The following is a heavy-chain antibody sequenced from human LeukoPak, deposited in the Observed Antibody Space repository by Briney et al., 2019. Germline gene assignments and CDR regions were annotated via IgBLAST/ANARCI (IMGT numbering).Heavy chain of an antibody. V-gene: IGHV1-69*13. D-gene: IGHD2-21*02. CDR1: GGTVSSYA. Sequence: EASVKVSCKASGGTVSSYAISWVRQAPGQGLEWMGGIIPIFGTANYTQKFQGRVTITADESTSTAYMELSSLRSEDTAVYYCAIAYCGGDCYTDYYYGMDVWGQGTTVTVSS. CDR3: AIAYCGGDCYTDYYYGMDV. CDR2: IIPIFGTA. J-gene: IGHJ6*02.